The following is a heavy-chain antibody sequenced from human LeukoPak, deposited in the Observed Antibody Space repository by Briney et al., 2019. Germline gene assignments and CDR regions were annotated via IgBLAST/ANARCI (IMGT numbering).Heavy chain of an antibody. D-gene: IGHD2-2*02. J-gene: IGHJ4*02. CDR2: IRYDGSNK. CDR3: GKYCSSTSCYKGGVDFDY. CDR1: GFTFSSYG. V-gene: IGHV3-30*02. Sequence: GGSLRLSCAASGFTFSSYGMHWVRQAPGKGLEWVAFIRYDGSNKYYADSVKGRFTISRDNSKNTLYLQMNSLRAEDTAVYYCGKYCSSTSCYKGGVDFDYWGQGTLVTVSS.